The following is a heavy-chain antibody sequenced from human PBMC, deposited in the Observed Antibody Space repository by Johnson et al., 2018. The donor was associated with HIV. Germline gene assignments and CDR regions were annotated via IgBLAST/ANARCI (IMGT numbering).Heavy chain of an antibody. CDR3: ARQTLRAFDI. J-gene: IGHJ3*02. V-gene: IGHV3-66*02. Sequence: VQLMESGGGLVQPGGSLRLSCAASGFTVSSNYMSWVRQAPGKGLEWVSLIYSGGSTYYADSVKGRFTISRDNSKNTLYLQMNSLRPEDMAVYYCARQTLRAFDIWGQGTMVTVSS. CDR2: IYSGGST. CDR1: GFTVSSNY.